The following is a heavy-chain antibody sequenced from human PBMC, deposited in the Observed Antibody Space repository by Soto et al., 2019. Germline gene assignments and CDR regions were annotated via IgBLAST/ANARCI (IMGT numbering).Heavy chain of an antibody. CDR3: ARDHLYGSGGPRGWCDP. CDR1: GFSFSAYS. D-gene: IGHD3-10*01. V-gene: IGHV3-21*01. Sequence: EVQLVESGGGLVKPGGSLRLSCAASGFSFSAYSLHWVRQAPGKGLEWVSSIGSSGSYIYYADSVRGRFTISRDNAKNSLYLQMNSLRAEDTAVYYCARDHLYGSGGPRGWCDPWGQGTLVTVSS. J-gene: IGHJ5*02. CDR2: IGSSGSYI.